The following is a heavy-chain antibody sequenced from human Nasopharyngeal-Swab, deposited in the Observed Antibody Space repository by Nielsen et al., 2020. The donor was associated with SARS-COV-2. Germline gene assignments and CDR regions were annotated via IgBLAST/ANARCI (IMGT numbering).Heavy chain of an antibody. V-gene: IGHV3-21*01. J-gene: IGHJ6*02. CDR2: ISSSSSYI. D-gene: IGHD6-19*01. CDR1: GFTFSSYS. Sequence: GESLKISCAASGFTFSSYSMNWVRQAPGKGLEWVSSISSSSSYIYYADSVKGRFTISRDNAKNSLYPQMNSLRAEDTAVYYCARGGQWGYYYYGMDVWGQGTTVTVSS. CDR3: ARGGQWGYYYYGMDV.